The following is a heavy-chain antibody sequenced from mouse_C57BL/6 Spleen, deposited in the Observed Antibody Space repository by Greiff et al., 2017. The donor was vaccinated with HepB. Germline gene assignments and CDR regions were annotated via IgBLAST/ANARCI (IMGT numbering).Heavy chain of an antibody. Sequence: EVQGVESGPELVKPGASVKMSCKASGYTFTDYNMHWVKQSHGKSLEWIGYINPNNGGTSYNQKFKGKATLTVNKSSSTAYMELRSLTSEDSAVYYCAPLYDGYYDDYWGQGTTLTVSS. CDR2: INPNNGGT. CDR3: APLYDGYYDDY. J-gene: IGHJ2*01. CDR1: GYTFTDYN. D-gene: IGHD2-3*01. V-gene: IGHV1-22*01.